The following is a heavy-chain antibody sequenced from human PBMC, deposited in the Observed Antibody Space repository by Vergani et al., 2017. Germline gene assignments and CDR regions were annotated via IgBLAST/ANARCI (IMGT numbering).Heavy chain of an antibody. CDR2: ISSSSSYI. Sequence: EVQLVESGGGLVQPGGSLRLSCAASGFTFSSYSMNWVRQAPGKGLEWVSSISSSSSYIYYADSVKGRFTISRDNAKNSLYLQMNSLRAEDTAVYYCASLVIVGATNDYWGQGTLVTVSS. J-gene: IGHJ4*02. CDR3: ASLVIVGATNDY. D-gene: IGHD1-26*01. CDR1: GFTFSSYS. V-gene: IGHV3-21*01.